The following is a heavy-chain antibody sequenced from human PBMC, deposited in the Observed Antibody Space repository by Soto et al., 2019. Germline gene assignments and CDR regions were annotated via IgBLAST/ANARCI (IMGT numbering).Heavy chain of an antibody. V-gene: IGHV1-69*06. J-gene: IGHJ4*02. CDR2: VIPLFGST. CDR3: AREGDHRDYDYGLDY. Sequence: GASVKVSCKASGGTFINSAITWVRQAPRQGLEWVGMVIPLFGSTNSAPKFRGRVTFTADTSTSTSFMELTRLKPNDTAVYYCAREGDHRDYDYGLDYWGQGTLVTVSS. CDR1: GGTFINSA. D-gene: IGHD5-12*01.